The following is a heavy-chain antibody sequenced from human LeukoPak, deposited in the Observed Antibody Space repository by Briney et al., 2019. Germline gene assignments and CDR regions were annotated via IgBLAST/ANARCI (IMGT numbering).Heavy chain of an antibody. J-gene: IGHJ4*02. Sequence: SETLSLTCTVSGGSISSGSYYWSWIRQPAGKGLEWIGRIYTSGSTNYNPSLKSRVTISVDTSKNQFSLKLSSVTAADTAVYYCARGIYGSGEWYFDYWGQGTLVTVSS. CDR2: IYTSGST. D-gene: IGHD3-10*01. V-gene: IGHV4-61*02. CDR3: ARGIYGSGEWYFDY. CDR1: GGSISSGSYY.